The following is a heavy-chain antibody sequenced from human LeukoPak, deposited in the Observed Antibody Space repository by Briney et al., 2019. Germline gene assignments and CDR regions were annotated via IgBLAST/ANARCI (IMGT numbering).Heavy chain of an antibody. CDR3: AKPAAADYYYYYMDV. J-gene: IGHJ6*03. CDR2: ISGSGGST. D-gene: IGHD6-13*01. Sequence: GGSLRLSCAASGFTFSSYGMSWVRQAPGKGLEWVSAISGSGGSTYYADSVKGRFTISRDNSKNTLYLQMNSLRAEDTAVYYCAKPAAADYYYYYMDVWGKGTTVTISS. V-gene: IGHV3-23*01. CDR1: GFTFSSYG.